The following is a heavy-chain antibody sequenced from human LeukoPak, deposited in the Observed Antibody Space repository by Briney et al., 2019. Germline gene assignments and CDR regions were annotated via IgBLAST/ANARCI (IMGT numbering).Heavy chain of an antibody. CDR1: GGSVSSGSYY. CDR3: ARRIAARPDKGEVLDYYYYYGMDV. CDR2: IYYSGST. D-gene: IGHD6-6*01. Sequence: SETLSLTCTVSGGSVSSGSYYWSWIRQPPGKGLEWIGYIYYSGSTNYNPSLKSRVTISVDTSKNQFSLKLSSVTAADTAVYYCARRIAARPDKGEVLDYYYYYGMDVWGQGTTVTVSS. V-gene: IGHV4-61*01. J-gene: IGHJ6*02.